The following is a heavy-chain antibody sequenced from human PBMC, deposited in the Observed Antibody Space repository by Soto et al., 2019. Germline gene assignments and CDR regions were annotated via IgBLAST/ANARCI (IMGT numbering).Heavy chain of an antibody. D-gene: IGHD6-6*01. CDR1: GGAFSSYA. Sequence: SVKIPCKASGGAFSSYAISWVRQAPGQGLVWMGGIIPIFATASYAQKFQGRVTMTRNKSTSTAYMELSSLRSEDTAVYYCARGGSSPEERLFDPWGQGTLVTVSS. V-gene: IGHV1-69*05. J-gene: IGHJ5*02. CDR2: IIPIFATA. CDR3: ARGGSSPEERLFDP.